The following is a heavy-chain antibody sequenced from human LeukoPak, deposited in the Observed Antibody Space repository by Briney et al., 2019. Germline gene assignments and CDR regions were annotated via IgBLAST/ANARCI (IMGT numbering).Heavy chain of an antibody. CDR3: ARHDCSGGSCYYFAY. J-gene: IGHJ4*02. CDR1: GGSISSSSYY. V-gene: IGHV4-39*01. Sequence: PSETLSLTCTVSGGSISSSSYYWGWIRQPPGKGLEWIGSIYYSGSTYYNPSLKSRVTISVDTSKNQFSLKLSSVTAADTAVYYCARHDCSGGSCYYFAYWGQGTLVTVSS. CDR2: IYYSGST. D-gene: IGHD2-15*01.